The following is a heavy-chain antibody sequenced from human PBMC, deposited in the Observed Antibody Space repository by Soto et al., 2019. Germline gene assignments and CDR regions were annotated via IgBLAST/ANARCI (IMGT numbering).Heavy chain of an antibody. CDR1: ERNFRCCC. J-gene: IGHJ4*02. V-gene: IGHV3-30*02. CDR2: IRAEGIGE. D-gene: IGHD6-25*01. Sequence: GGSLRLSGEVAERNFRCCCMHWVRLAPCKGPEWVASIRAEGIGEKYADSVKGRFTISRDNAKNMVYLQMDSLRVDDTAVYYCARDAVVAAARFGYFDCSGQGTPVTVSS. CDR3: ARDAVVAAARFGYFDC.